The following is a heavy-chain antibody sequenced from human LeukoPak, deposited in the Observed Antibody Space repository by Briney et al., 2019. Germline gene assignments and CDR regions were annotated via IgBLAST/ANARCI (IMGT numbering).Heavy chain of an antibody. CDR1: GGSIRSSTHY. D-gene: IGHD6-19*01. V-gene: IGHV4-39*01. J-gene: IGHJ4*02. CDR2: IYYSGST. Sequence: SETLSLTCSVSGGSIRSSTHYWGWIRQPPGKGLEWIGSIYYSGSTYYNPSLKSRVTISVDTSKNQFSLKLSSVTAADTAVYFCARGSSGLSYFDYWGQGTLVTVSS. CDR3: ARGSSGLSYFDY.